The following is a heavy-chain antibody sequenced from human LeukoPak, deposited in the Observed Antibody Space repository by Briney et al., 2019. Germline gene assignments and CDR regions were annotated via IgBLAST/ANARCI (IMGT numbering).Heavy chain of an antibody. CDR3: ARHRGNYYFDY. J-gene: IGHJ4*02. CDR1: GGSISSGGYY. D-gene: IGHD1-7*01. CDR2: IYYSGST. V-gene: IGHV4-61*08. Sequence: SETLSLTCTVSGGSISSGGYYWSWIRQHPGKGLEWIGYIYYSGSTNYNPSLKSRVTISVDTSKNQFSLKLSSATAADTAVYYCARHRGNYYFDYWGQGTLVTVSS.